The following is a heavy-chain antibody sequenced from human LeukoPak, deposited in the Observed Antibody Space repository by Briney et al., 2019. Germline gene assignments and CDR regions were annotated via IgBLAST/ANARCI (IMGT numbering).Heavy chain of an antibody. D-gene: IGHD5-18*01. Sequence: SQTLSLTCTVSGGSISSGGYYWSWIRQHPGKGLEWIGYIYYSGSTYYNPSLKSRVTISVDTSKNQFSLKLSSVTAADTAVYYCARKDPAMVSYYYYGVDVWGQGTTVTVSS. J-gene: IGHJ6*02. CDR1: GGSISSGGYY. V-gene: IGHV4-31*03. CDR3: ARKDPAMVSYYYYGVDV. CDR2: IYYSGST.